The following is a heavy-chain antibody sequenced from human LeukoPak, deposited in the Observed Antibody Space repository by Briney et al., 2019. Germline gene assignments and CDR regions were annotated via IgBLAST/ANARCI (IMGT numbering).Heavy chain of an antibody. D-gene: IGHD4-17*01. V-gene: IGHV3-48*01. CDR1: GFTFSSYS. CDR2: ISSSTI. J-gene: IGHJ3*02. Sequence: GGSLRLSCAASGFTFSSYSMNWVRQAPGKGLEWVSYISSSTIYYADSVKGRFTISRDNAKNSLYLQMNSLRAEDTAVYYCARDRVLDYGDFLDAFDIWGQGTMVTVSS. CDR3: ARDRVLDYGDFLDAFDI.